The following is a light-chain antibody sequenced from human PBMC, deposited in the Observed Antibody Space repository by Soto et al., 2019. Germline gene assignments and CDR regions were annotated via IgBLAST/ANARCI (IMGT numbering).Light chain of an antibody. Sequence: EIVLTQSPATLSLSPGERATLSCRASQSVSSYLAWYQQKPGQAPRLLIYDASNRATGIPARFSGSGSGTDLTLPISSLEPEDFAVYYCQQRSNWLLTFGGGTKVEIK. CDR2: DAS. V-gene: IGKV3-11*01. CDR1: QSVSSY. J-gene: IGKJ4*01. CDR3: QQRSNWLLT.